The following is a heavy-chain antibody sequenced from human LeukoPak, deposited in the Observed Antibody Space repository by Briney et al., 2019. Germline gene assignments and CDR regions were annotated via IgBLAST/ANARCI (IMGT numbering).Heavy chain of an antibody. Sequence: ASVKVSCKASGYTFTSYGISWVRQAPGQGLEWMGWISAYNSNTNYAQKLQGRVTMTTDTSTSTAYMELRSLRSDDTAVYYCARTYYDFWSGYYTPVDYWGQGTLVTVSS. CDR3: ARTYYDFWSGYYTPVDY. CDR1: GYTFTSYG. CDR2: ISAYNSNT. V-gene: IGHV1-18*01. D-gene: IGHD3-3*01. J-gene: IGHJ4*02.